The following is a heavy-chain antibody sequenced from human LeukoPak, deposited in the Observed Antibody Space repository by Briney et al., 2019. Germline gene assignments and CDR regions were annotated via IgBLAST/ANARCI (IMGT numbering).Heavy chain of an antibody. V-gene: IGHV4-39*07. D-gene: IGHD6-6*01. CDR1: GGSISSSSYY. Sequence: SETLSLTCTVSGGSISSSSYYWGWIRQPPGKGLEWIGSIYHSGSTYYNPSLKSRVTISVDTSKNQFSLKLSSVTAADTAVYYCARGVARSSKFHFSYYFDHWGQGTLVTVSS. CDR2: IYHSGST. J-gene: IGHJ4*02. CDR3: ARGVARSSKFHFSYYFDH.